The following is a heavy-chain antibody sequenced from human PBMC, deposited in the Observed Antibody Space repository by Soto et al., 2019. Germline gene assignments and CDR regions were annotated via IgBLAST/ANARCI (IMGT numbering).Heavy chain of an antibody. Sequence: SETLSLTCAVSGDSISNGYYWAWIRQPPGKGLEWVASIYHTGTTYYNPSLTSRVTISVDTSKNQFSLRLSSVTAADTAVYYCARKEDGYNRLFDYWGQGILVTVSS. D-gene: IGHD5-12*01. J-gene: IGHJ4*02. CDR3: ARKEDGYNRLFDY. CDR1: GDSISNGYY. V-gene: IGHV4-38-2*01. CDR2: IYHTGTT.